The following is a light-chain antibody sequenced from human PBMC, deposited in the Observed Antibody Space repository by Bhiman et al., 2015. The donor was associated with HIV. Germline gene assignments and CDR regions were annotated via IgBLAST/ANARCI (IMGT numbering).Light chain of an antibody. J-gene: IGLJ1*01. V-gene: IGLV3-21*02. Sequence: SYELTQPPSVSVSPGQTARITCSGPKQYAYWYQQKPGQAPVLVIYKDSERPSGIPERFSGSNSGNTATLTISRVEAGDEADYYCQVWDSSSGHPSYVFGTGTKVTVL. CDR1: KQY. CDR3: QVWDSSSGHPSYV. CDR2: KDS.